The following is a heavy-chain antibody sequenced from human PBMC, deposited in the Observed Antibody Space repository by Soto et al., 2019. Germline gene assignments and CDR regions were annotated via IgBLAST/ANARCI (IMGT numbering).Heavy chain of an antibody. Sequence: PGESLKISCKGSGYSFTSYWSGWVRQMPGKGLEWMGIIYPGDSGTRYSPSFQGQVTISADKSISTAYLQWSSLKASDTAMYYCARLPWIQLWLADYWGQGTLVTVSS. CDR3: ARLPWIQLWLADY. CDR1: GYSFTSYW. CDR2: IYPGDSGT. J-gene: IGHJ4*02. V-gene: IGHV5-51*01. D-gene: IGHD5-18*01.